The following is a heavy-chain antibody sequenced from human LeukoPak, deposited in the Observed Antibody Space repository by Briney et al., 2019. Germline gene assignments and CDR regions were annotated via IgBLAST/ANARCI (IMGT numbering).Heavy chain of an antibody. V-gene: IGHV3-7*01. D-gene: IGHD3-9*01. CDR2: IKQDGSEK. J-gene: IGHJ6*02. CDR3: VRDLKKNDILTGYFMDYYYGMDV. Sequence: GGSLRLSCAASGFTFSSYWMSWVRQAPGKGLEWVANIKQDGSEKYYVDSVKGRFTISRDNAKNSLYLQMNSLRAEDTAVYYCVRDLKKNDILTGYFMDYYYGMDVWGQGTTVTVSS. CDR1: GFTFSSYW.